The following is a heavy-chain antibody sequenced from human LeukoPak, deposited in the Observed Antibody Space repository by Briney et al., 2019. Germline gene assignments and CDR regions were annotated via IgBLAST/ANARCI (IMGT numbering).Heavy chain of an antibody. V-gene: IGHV4-59*08. CDR2: IYYSGST. Sequence: SETLSFTCTVSGGSISSYYWSWIRQPPGKGLEWIGYIYYSGSTNYNPSLKSRVTISVDTSKNQFSLKLSSVTAADTAVYYCARHSSGYSYGPFDYWGQGTLVTVSS. J-gene: IGHJ4*02. CDR1: GGSISSYY. D-gene: IGHD5-18*01. CDR3: ARHSSGYSYGPFDY.